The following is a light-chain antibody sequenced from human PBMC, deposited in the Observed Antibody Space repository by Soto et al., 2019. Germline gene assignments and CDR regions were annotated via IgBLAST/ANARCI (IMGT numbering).Light chain of an antibody. J-gene: IGKJ4*01. CDR2: ATS. CDR3: QNYNSAPLT. Sequence: DIQMTQSPSSLSASVGDRVTITCQASQDISNSLAWYQQKPGEVPKVLIYATSILQSGVPARFSGSGSGTDFTLTISRLQPEDVATYYCQNYNSAPLTFGGGTKVEI. V-gene: IGKV1-27*01. CDR1: QDISNS.